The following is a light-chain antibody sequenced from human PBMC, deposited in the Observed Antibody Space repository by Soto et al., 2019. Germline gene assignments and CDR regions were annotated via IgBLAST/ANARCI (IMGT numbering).Light chain of an antibody. CDR3: EQNFSKSLYT. Sequence: EIQMTQTPSALSASIGARVTITCRASQNIDNYLNWYHQNPGTAPQLLIYAASNLVTGVTTRFSGSGSGAAFTLPISSLQPEDLGTCYCEQNFSKSLYTFGRGTKLE. V-gene: IGKV1-39*01. CDR2: AAS. CDR1: QNIDNY. J-gene: IGKJ2*01.